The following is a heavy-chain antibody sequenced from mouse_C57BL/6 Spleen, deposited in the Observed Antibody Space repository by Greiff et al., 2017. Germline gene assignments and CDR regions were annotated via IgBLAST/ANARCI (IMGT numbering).Heavy chain of an antibody. CDR3: ARYDGYYLDY. Sequence: VKLMESGAELARPGASVKLSCKASGYTFTSYGISWVKQRTGQGLEWIGEIYPRSGNTYYNEKFKGKATLTADKSSSTAYMELRSLTSEDSAVYFCARYDGYYLDYWGQGTTLTVSS. V-gene: IGHV1-81*01. CDR1: GYTFTSYG. D-gene: IGHD2-3*01. J-gene: IGHJ2*01. CDR2: IYPRSGNT.